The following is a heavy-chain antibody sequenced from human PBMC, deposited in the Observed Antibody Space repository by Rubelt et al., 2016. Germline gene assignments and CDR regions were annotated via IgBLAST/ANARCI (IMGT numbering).Heavy chain of an antibody. Sequence: QVQLVESGGGLVKPGGSLRLSCAASGFTFSDYYMSWIRQAPGKGLEWIGEINHSGSTNYNPSLKSRVTISVDTSKNQFSLKLSSVTAADTAVYYCARAGIASQSPWFDPWGQGTLVTVSS. CDR2: INHSGST. D-gene: IGHD6-13*01. J-gene: IGHJ5*02. V-gene: IGHV4-34*01. CDR3: ARAGIASQSPWFDP. CDR1: GFTFSDYY.